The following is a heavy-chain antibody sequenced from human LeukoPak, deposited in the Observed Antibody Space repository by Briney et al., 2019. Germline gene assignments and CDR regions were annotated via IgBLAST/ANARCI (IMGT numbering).Heavy chain of an antibody. CDR3: AKDHQRHHRHSSWYYYNSGYNWFDP. CDR2: ISSSSSYI. CDR1: GFTFNSYR. Sequence: GGSLRLSCAASGFTFNSYRMNWVRQAPGKGLEWVSCISSSSSYIYYADSLKGRFTISRDNSKNTLYLQMNSLRAEDTAVYYCAKDHQRHHRHSSWYYYNSGYNWFDPWGQGTLVTVSS. D-gene: IGHD6-13*01. J-gene: IGHJ5*02. V-gene: IGHV3-21*04.